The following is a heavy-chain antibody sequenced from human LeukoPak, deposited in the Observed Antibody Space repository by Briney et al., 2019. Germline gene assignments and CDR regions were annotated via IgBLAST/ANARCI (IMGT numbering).Heavy chain of an antibody. J-gene: IGHJ4*02. CDR1: GFTFSSYG. Sequence: GRSLRLSCAASGFTFSSYGMHWVRQAPGKGLEWVAAISYDGSKQYYADSVKGRFTISRDNSKSALFVQMNSVRAEDTGVYYCVGDFDFWGQGALVTVSS. CDR2: ISYDGSKQ. V-gene: IGHV3-30*03. CDR3: VGDFDF. D-gene: IGHD3-10*01.